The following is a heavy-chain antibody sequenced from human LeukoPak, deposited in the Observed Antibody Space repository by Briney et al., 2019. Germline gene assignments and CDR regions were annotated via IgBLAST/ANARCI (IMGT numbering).Heavy chain of an antibody. D-gene: IGHD1-26*01. V-gene: IGHV3-48*04. J-gene: IGHJ4*02. Sequence: VQPGRSLRLSCAASGFTFSSYSMNWVRQAPGKGLEWVSYISSSSSTIYYADSVKGRFTISRDNAKNSLYLQMNSLRAEDTAVYYCARDGIVGATHSDYWGQGTLVTVSS. CDR2: ISSSSSTI. CDR3: ARDGIVGATHSDY. CDR1: GFTFSSYS.